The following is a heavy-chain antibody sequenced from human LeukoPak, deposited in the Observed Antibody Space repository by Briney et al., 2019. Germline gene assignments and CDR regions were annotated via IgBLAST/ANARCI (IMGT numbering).Heavy chain of an antibody. V-gene: IGHV3-30-3*01. D-gene: IGHD1-26*01. CDR1: GFTFSSYA. CDR2: ISYDGSNK. CDR3: ARDLLRGSYNY. J-gene: IGHJ4*02. Sequence: GGPLRLSCAASGFTFSSYAMHWVRQAPGKGLEWVAVISYDGSNKYYADSVKGRFTISRDNSKNTLYLQMNSLRAEDTAVYYCARDLLRGSYNYWGQGTLVTVSS.